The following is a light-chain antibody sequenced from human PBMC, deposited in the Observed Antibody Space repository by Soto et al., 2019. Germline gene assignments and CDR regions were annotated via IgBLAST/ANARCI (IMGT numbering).Light chain of an antibody. J-gene: IGKJ1*01. CDR3: QQYGNSPWT. CDR2: GAS. CDR1: QRVGSSY. V-gene: IGKV3-20*01. Sequence: EIVLTQSPGTLSLSPGERATLSCRASQRVGSSYLAWYQHKPDQAPRLLIYGASGRATGTPDRFSGSGSGTDFSLTISRLQPEDFAVYYCQQYGNSPWTCGQGTKVDIK.